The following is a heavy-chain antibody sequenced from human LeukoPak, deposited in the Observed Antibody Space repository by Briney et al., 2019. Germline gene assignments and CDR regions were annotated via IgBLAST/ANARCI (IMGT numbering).Heavy chain of an antibody. D-gene: IGHD5-18*01. V-gene: IGHV3-21*01. CDR2: ISSSSSYI. Sequence: GGSLRLSCAASGFTFSSYSMNWVRQAPGKGLEWVSSISSSSSYIYYADSVKGRFTISRDNAKNSLYLQMNSLRADDTAVYYCASEMGIQLWVPTLDYWGQGTLVTVSS. CDR3: ASEMGIQLWVPTLDY. J-gene: IGHJ4*02. CDR1: GFTFSSYS.